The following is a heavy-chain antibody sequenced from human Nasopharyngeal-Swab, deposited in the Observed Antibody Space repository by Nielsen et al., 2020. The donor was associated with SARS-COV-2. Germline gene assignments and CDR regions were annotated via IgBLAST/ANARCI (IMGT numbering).Heavy chain of an antibody. J-gene: IGHJ5*02. CDR3: ARSGPFRLPKLDNWFDP. CDR2: IYHSGST. V-gene: IGHV4-59*08. Sequence: SETLSLTCTVSGGSISSYYWSWIRQPPGKGLEWIGNIYHSGSTYYNPSLKSRVTISVDTSKNQFSLKLSSVTAADTAVYYCARSGPFRLPKLDNWFDPWGQGTLVTVSS. CDR1: GGSISSYY. D-gene: IGHD2-15*01.